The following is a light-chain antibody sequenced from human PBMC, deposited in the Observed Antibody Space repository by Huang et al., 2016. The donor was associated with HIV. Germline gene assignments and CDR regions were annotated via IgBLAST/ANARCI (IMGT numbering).Light chain of an antibody. CDR3: QQTYTGVT. V-gene: IGKV1-39*01. J-gene: IGKJ1*01. CDR1: QSINTY. Sequence: DIQMTQSPSSLSASVGDRVTITCRASQSINTYLNWFQQKPGKAPKVLISAASTLQSGVSSRFSGGGSGTHFTLTITSLQPEDFATYYCQQTYTGVTFGQGTKVEIK. CDR2: AAS.